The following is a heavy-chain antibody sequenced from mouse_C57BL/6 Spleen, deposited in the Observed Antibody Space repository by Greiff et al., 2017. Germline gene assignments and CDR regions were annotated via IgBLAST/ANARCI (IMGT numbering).Heavy chain of an antibody. J-gene: IGHJ4*01. D-gene: IGHD2-1*01. Sequence: EVQLQESGPELVKPGASVKISCKASGYSFTGYYMHWVKQSSEKSLEWIGEINPSTGGTSYNQKFKGKATLTVDKSSSTAYMQLKSLTSEDSAVYYCARSGNYYAMDYWGQGTSVTVSS. CDR1: GYSFTGYY. V-gene: IGHV1-43*01. CDR2: INPSTGGT. CDR3: ARSGNYYAMDY.